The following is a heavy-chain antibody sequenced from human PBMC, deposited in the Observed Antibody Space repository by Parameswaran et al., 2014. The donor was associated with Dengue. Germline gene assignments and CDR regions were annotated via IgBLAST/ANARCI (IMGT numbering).Heavy chain of an antibody. CDR2: ISVYNGNT. D-gene: IGHD2-8*01. J-gene: IGHJ4*02. V-gene: IGHV1-18*01. CDR3: ARVGPYCYNGVCYTPGSC. Sequence: WVRQAPGQGLEWVGSISVYNGNTNYAQNFQGRVTLTTDTSTSTAYMELRSLRSDDTAFYYCARVGPYCYNGVCYTPGSCWGQGTLVTVSS.